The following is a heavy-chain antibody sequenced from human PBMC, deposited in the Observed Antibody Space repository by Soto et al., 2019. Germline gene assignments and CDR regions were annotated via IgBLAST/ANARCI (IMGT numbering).Heavy chain of an antibody. J-gene: IGHJ6*02. CDR3: ARETTAIFLGGSHYYGMYF. CDR1: GGTFNNYA. V-gene: IGHV1-69*13. Sequence: GASVKVSCKASGGTFNNYAISWVRQAPGQGLEWMGEIISIFGAAKYAPKFQGRVTITADESATTAYMEVRNLRSEDTAVYYCARETTAIFLGGSHYYGMYFSGRATTVTVSS. D-gene: IGHD3-3*01. CDR2: IISIFGAA.